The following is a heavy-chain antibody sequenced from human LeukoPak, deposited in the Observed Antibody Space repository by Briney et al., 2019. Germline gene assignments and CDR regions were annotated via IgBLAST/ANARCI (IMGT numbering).Heavy chain of an antibody. D-gene: IGHD1-26*01. CDR3: ARDPYVGASYAFDF. CDR1: GYTFTGYY. Sequence: ASVKVSCKASGYTFTGYYMHWVRQAPGQGLEWMGWINPNSGGTNYAQKFQGRVTMTRDTSISTAYMELSRLRSDDTAVYYCARDPYVGASYAFDFWGQGTMVTVSS. V-gene: IGHV1-2*02. CDR2: INPNSGGT. J-gene: IGHJ3*01.